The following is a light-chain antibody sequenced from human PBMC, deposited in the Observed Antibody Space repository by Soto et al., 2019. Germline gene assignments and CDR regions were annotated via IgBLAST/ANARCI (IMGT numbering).Light chain of an antibody. CDR3: QQYGSSPPYT. J-gene: IGKJ2*01. CDR2: GAS. CDR1: QSVSSSY. V-gene: IGKV3-20*01. Sequence: EIVLTQSPGTLSLSPGERATLSCRASQSVSSSYLAWYQQKPGQPPRLLIYGASSRATGIPDRFSGSGSGTAFTLIISRLEPEDFAVYYCQQYGSSPPYTFGQGTKLEIK.